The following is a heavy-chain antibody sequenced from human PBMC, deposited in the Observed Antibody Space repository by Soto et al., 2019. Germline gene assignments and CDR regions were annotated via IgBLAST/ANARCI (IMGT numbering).Heavy chain of an antibody. J-gene: IGHJ4*02. CDR3: ASASKETYYYDSSGYYRFDY. V-gene: IGHV4-31*03. Sequence: PSETLSLTCTVSGGSISSGGYYWSWIRQHPGKGLEWIGYIYYSGSTYYNPSLKSRVTISVDTSKNQFSLKLSSVTAADTAVYYCASASKETYYYDSSGYYRFDYWGQGTLVTVSS. D-gene: IGHD3-22*01. CDR1: GGSISSGGYY. CDR2: IYYSGST.